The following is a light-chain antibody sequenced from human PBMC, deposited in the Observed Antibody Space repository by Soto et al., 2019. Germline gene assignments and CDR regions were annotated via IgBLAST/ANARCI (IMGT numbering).Light chain of an antibody. V-gene: IGKV3-15*01. J-gene: IGKJ4*01. CDR2: GAS. CDR3: QQYNSGPLT. Sequence: EIVMTQSPATLSVSPGERATLSCRASQSVSSNLAWYQQKPGQAPRLLIYGASTRATGSPGRFSGSGSGTEFTLTISTLQSEDFAVYHCQQYNSGPLTFGGGTKVEIK. CDR1: QSVSSN.